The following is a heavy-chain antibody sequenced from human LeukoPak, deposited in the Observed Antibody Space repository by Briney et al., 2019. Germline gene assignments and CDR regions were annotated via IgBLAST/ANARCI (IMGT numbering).Heavy chain of an antibody. CDR2: ISGSGGST. D-gene: IGHD3-3*01. V-gene: IGHV3-23*01. Sequence: GGSLRLSCAASGFTFSSYAMSWVRQAPGKGLEWVSAISGSGGSTYYADSVNGRFTISRDNSKNTLYLQMNSLRAEDTAVYYCANQHYDFWSGTLRANFDYWGQGTLVTVSS. CDR3: ANQHYDFWSGTLRANFDY. CDR1: GFTFSSYA. J-gene: IGHJ4*02.